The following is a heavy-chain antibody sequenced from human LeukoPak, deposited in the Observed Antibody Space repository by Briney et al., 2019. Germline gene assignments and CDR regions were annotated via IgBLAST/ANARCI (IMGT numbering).Heavy chain of an antibody. CDR3: ARVGYYDSSNYYAYFQH. J-gene: IGHJ1*01. CDR1: GFTFSSYW. V-gene: IGHV3-74*01. Sequence: PGGSLRLSCAASGFTFSSYWMHWVRQAPGKGLEWVARINSDGTDISYGDSVKGRFTISRDNAKNTLYLQMNSLIVEVTAVYYCARVGYYDSSNYYAYFQHWGQGTLVTVSS. CDR2: INSDGTDI. D-gene: IGHD3-22*01.